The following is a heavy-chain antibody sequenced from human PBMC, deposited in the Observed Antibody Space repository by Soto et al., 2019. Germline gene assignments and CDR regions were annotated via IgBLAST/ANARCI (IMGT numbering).Heavy chain of an antibody. CDR3: ARGGYDFWSGYYSPIFDY. CDR2: IYYSGST. J-gene: IGHJ4*02. Sequence: SETLSLTCTVSGGSISSSSYYWGWIRQPPGKGLEWIGSIYYSGSTYYNPSLKSRVTISVDRSKNQFSLKLSSVTAADTAVYYCARGGYDFWSGYYSPIFDYCGQGPLVTVSS. CDR1: GGSISSSSYY. D-gene: IGHD3-3*01. V-gene: IGHV4-39*07.